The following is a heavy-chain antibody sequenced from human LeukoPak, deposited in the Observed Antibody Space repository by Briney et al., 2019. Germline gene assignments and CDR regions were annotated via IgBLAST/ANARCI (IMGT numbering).Heavy chain of an antibody. CDR3: ARENNFWSGSTNWFDP. Sequence: PSETPSLTCTVSGGSISSYYWSWIRQPPGKGLEWIGYIYYSGSTNYNPSLKSRVTISVDTSKNQFSLKLSSVTAADTAVYYCARENNFWSGSTNWFDPWGQGTLVTVSS. CDR2: IYYSGST. D-gene: IGHD3-3*01. V-gene: IGHV4-59*01. CDR1: GGSISSYY. J-gene: IGHJ5*02.